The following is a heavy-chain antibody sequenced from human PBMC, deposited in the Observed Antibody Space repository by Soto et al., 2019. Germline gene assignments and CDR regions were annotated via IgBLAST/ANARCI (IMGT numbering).Heavy chain of an antibody. D-gene: IGHD3-10*01. J-gene: IGHJ3*02. CDR2: ISAGGRSI. Sequence: EVQLLESWGVLVKPGGSLRVSCAASGFSFTSYTMNWFCQAPGTGLEWVASISAGGRSIYYADSLKGRSTVSRDNAMSSLHLQLNSLRAVVTSVYYRARSTPGNPFDIWGQGTMVTVSS. V-gene: IGHV3-21*01. CDR3: ARSTPGNPFDI. CDR1: GFSFTSYT.